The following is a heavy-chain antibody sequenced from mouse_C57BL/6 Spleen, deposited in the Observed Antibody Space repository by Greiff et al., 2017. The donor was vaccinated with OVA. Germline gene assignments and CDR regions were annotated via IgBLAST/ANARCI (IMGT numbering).Heavy chain of an antibody. Sequence: EVKLMESGPELVKPGASVKISCKASGYSFTDYNMNWVKQSNGKSLEWIGVINPNYGTTSYNQKFKGKATLTVDQSSSTAYMQLNSLTSEDSAVYYCAVYYGSSPFDYWGQGTTLTVSS. V-gene: IGHV1-39*01. D-gene: IGHD1-1*01. CDR2: INPNYGTT. CDR3: AVYYGSSPFDY. CDR1: GYSFTDYN. J-gene: IGHJ2*01.